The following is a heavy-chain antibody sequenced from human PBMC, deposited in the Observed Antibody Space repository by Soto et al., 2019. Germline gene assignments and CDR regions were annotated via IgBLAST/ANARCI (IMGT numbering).Heavy chain of an antibody. CDR1: GASLNSSY. J-gene: IGHJ6*02. V-gene: IGHV4-59*01. D-gene: IGHD3-16*01. CDR2: VYYAGAT. Sequence: PSETLSLTCTVSGASLNSSYWAWIRQPPGKGPEWIGYVYYAGATNYNPSLKSRVTISPDTSRNQFSLNLRSVSAADTAVYYCARVMGDWGTYYYYYGMDVWGQGTTVTVSS. CDR3: ARVMGDWGTYYYYYGMDV.